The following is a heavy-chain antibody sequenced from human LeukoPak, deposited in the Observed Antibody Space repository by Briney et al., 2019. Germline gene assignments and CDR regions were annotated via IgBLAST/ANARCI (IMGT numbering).Heavy chain of an antibody. CDR2: IYYSGST. J-gene: IGHJ6*02. Sequence: SETLSLTCTVSGGSISSYYWSWIRQPPGKGLEWIGYIYYSGSTNYNPSLKSRVTISVDTSKNQFSLKLSSVTAADTAVYYCAREKVGYSYGPYYYGMDVWGPGTTVTVSS. V-gene: IGHV4-59*01. CDR1: GGSISSYY. CDR3: AREKVGYSYGPYYYGMDV. D-gene: IGHD5-18*01.